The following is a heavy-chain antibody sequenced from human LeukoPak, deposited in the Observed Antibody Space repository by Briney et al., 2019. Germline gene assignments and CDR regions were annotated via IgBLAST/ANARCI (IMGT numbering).Heavy chain of an antibody. CDR1: GFTFSNYG. Sequence: PGGSLRLSCAASGFTFSNYGMHWVRQAPGKGLEWVAVISSDGSKKYHVDSVKGRFTISRDNSKNTLYLQMNSLRAEDTAVYYCANADYSQYGMDVWGQGTTVTVSS. V-gene: IGHV3-30*18. J-gene: IGHJ6*02. CDR3: ANADYSQYGMDV. CDR2: ISSDGSKK. D-gene: IGHD4-4*01.